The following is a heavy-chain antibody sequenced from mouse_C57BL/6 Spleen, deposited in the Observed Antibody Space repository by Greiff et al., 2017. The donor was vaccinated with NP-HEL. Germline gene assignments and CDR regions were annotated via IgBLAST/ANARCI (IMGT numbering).Heavy chain of an antibody. CDR1: GYTFTSYW. CDR3: ARKRGIDY. V-gene: IGHV1-50*01. CDR2: IDPSDSYT. Sequence: QVQLQQPGAELVKPGASVKLSCKASGYTFTSYWMQWVKQRPGQGLEWIGEIDPSDSYTNYNQKFKGKATLTVDTSSSTAYMQLSSPTSEDSAVYYCARKRGIDYWGQGTTLTVSS. J-gene: IGHJ2*01.